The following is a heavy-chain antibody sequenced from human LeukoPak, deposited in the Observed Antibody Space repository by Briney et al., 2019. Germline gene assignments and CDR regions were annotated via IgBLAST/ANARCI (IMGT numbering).Heavy chain of an antibody. J-gene: IGHJ4*01. CDR2: IYTGGIT. V-gene: IGHV3-53*01. CDR3: ARDNAPAGGGLDY. CDR1: GLTVTSNH. Sequence: GGSLRLSCAASGLTVTSNHMAWVRQAPGKGLEWVSVIYTGGITYYADSVSGRFTISRDNSKNTLYLQMNSLRVEDTALYYCARDNAPAGGGLDYWGHGTQVTASS. D-gene: IGHD6-13*01.